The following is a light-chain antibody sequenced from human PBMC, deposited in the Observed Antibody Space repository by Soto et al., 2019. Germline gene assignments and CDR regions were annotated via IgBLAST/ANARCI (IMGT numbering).Light chain of an antibody. Sequence: QPVLTQPPSVSGAPGQRVTISCTGSSSNIGAGYEVHWYQQVPRAAPKLLIYGNSNRPSGVPDRFSGSKSGTSASLAITGLQAEDEADYYCQSYDSTLSGSVFGGGTKLTVL. CDR1: SSNIGAGYE. CDR2: GNS. J-gene: IGLJ3*02. V-gene: IGLV1-40*01. CDR3: QSYDSTLSGSV.